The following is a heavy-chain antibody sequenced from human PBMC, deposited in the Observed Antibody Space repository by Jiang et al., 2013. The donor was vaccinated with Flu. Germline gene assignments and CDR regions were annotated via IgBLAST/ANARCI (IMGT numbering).Heavy chain of an antibody. V-gene: IGHV3-23*01. CDR2: ISGSGGST. CDR1: GFTFSSYA. J-gene: IGHJ6*02. CDR3: AKEVRFLEWLPSWDYYGMDV. Sequence: VQLLESGGGLVQPGGSLRLSCAASGFTFSSYAMSWVRQAPGKGLEWVSAISGSGGSTYYADSVKGRFTISRDNSKNTLYLQMNSLRAEDTAVYYCAKEVRFLEWLPSWDYYGMDVWGQGTTVTVSS. D-gene: IGHD3-3*01.